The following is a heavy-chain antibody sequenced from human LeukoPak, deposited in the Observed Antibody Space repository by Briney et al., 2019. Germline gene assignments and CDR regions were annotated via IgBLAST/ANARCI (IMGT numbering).Heavy chain of an antibody. D-gene: IGHD3-10*01. CDR3: AKGVRGRQTMVRGALDY. CDR1: GFTFSSYA. CDR2: ISGSGGST. V-gene: IGHV3-23*01. Sequence: TGGSLRLSCAASGFTFSSYAMSWVRQAPGKGLEWVSAISGSGGSTYYADAVKGRFTISRDNSKNTLYLQMNSLRAEDTAVYYCAKGVRGRQTMVRGALDYWGQGTLVTVSS. J-gene: IGHJ4*02.